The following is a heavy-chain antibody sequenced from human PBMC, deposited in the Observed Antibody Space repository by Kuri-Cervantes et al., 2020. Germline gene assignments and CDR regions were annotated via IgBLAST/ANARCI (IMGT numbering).Heavy chain of an antibody. D-gene: IGHD1-26*01. Sequence: SETLSLTCTVSGGSISSSSYYWGWIRQPPGKGLEWIGYIYYSGSTNYNPSLKSRVTISVDTSKNQFSLKLSSVTAADTAVYYCARIPNYSYGMDVWGQGTTVTVSS. V-gene: IGHV4-61*05. CDR1: GGSISSSSYY. J-gene: IGHJ6*02. CDR2: IYYSGST. CDR3: ARIPNYSYGMDV.